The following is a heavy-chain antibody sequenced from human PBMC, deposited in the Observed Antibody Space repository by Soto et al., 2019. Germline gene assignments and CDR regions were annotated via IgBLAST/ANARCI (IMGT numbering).Heavy chain of an antibody. D-gene: IGHD3-22*01. V-gene: IGHV4-59*01. CDR3: AREGSYYDSSGIRVLDY. Sequence: SETLSLTCTVSGGSISSYYWSWIRQPPGKGLEWIGYIYYSGSTNYNPSLKSRVTISVDTSKNQFSLKLSSVTAADTAVYYCAREGSYYDSSGIRVLDYWGQGTLVTVSS. CDR2: IYYSGST. CDR1: GGSISSYY. J-gene: IGHJ4*02.